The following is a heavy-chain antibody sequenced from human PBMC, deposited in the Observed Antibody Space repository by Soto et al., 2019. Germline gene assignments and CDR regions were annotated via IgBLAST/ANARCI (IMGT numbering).Heavy chain of an antibody. Sequence: QVQLVESGGGVVQPGRSLRLSCAASGFTFSNYGMHWVRQAPGKGLEWVAVIWYDGSNEYYADSVKGRFTISRDNSKNPLYLHMNSLRAEDKAVYYCARYDIPGRAVSIYGMAIWGQGTTVTVSS. CDR3: ARYDIPGRAVSIYGMAI. D-gene: IGHD6-19*01. J-gene: IGHJ6*02. CDR2: IWYDGSNE. V-gene: IGHV3-33*01. CDR1: GFTFSNYG.